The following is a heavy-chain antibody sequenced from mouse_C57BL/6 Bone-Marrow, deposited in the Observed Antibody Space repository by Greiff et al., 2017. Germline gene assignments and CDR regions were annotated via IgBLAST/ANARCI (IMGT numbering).Heavy chain of an antibody. CDR1: GYTFTSYW. V-gene: IGHV1-69*01. Sequence: QVQLQQPGAELVMPGASVKLSCKASGYTFTSYWMHWVKQRPGQGLEWIGEIDPSDSYTNYNQKFKGKSTLTVDKSSSTAYMQLSSLTSEDSAVYYCATVLLRVYAMDYWGQGTSATVSS. J-gene: IGHJ4*01. CDR3: ATVLLRVYAMDY. D-gene: IGHD1-1*01. CDR2: IDPSDSYT.